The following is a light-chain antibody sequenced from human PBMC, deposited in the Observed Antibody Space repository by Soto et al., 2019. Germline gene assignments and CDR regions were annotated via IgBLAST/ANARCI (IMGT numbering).Light chain of an antibody. CDR1: QSVSRN. V-gene: IGKV3-15*01. CDR3: QHYNNWPPST. CDR2: DAS. Sequence: EIVMTQSPATLSVSPGERATLSCRASQSVSRNLAWYQQKPGQPPRLLIYDASTRATGVPARFGGSGSGTEFTLTISGLQSEDFAVYYCQHYNNWPPSTFGHGTKVEI. J-gene: IGKJ1*01.